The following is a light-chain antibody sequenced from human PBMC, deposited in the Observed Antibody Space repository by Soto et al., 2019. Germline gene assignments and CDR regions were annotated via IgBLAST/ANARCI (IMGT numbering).Light chain of an antibody. CDR2: DVS. Sequence: QSVLPQPASVSGSPGQSITISCTGSSSDVGGYHYVSWYQQYPGEDPKLVISDVSNRPSGVSKRFSESKSGNTASLTISGLQAEDAAYYYCCSYTSSTPPLFGGGTKLTVL. CDR1: SSDVGGYHY. V-gene: IGLV2-14*01. CDR3: CSYTSSTPPL. J-gene: IGLJ2*01.